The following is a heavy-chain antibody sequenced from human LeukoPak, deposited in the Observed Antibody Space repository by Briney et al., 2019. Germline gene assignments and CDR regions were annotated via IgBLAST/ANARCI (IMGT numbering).Heavy chain of an antibody. CDR3: AKALPMAPFDY. D-gene: IGHD3-10*01. CDR2: ISWNSGII. V-gene: IGHV3-9*01. J-gene: IGHJ4*02. Sequence: GRSLRLSCAASGFTFDIYAMHWVRQAPGNGPEWVSGISWNSGIIDYADSVKGRFTFSRDNAKNSLSLQMNSLRAEDTALYYCAKALPMAPFDYWGQGTLVTVSS. CDR1: GFTFDIYA.